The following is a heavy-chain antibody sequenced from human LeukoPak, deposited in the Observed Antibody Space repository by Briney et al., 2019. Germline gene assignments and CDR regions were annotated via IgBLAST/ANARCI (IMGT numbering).Heavy chain of an antibody. V-gene: IGHV3-74*01. J-gene: IGHJ6*02. D-gene: IGHD2-21*01. Sequence: GRSLRLSCAASGFTFTSYWMHWVRQAPGKGLVWVSRLNFDGSSTSYADSVKGRFIISRDNAKNTLYLQMNSLRADDTAVYYCTRTFRKIDGMDVWGQGTTVTVSS. CDR1: GFTFTSYW. CDR3: TRTFRKIDGMDV. CDR2: LNFDGSST.